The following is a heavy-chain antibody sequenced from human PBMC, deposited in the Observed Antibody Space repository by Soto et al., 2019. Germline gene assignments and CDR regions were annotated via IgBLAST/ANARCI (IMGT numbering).Heavy chain of an antibody. Sequence: QLQLQESGSGLVKPSQTLSLTCAVSGGSISSGGYSWSWIRQPPGKGLEWIGYIYHSGSTYYNPSLKSRVTKSIDRAKNQFSLKLGSVTAADTAGYYCARGQVVAAQHWGQGTLVTVSS. J-gene: IGHJ4*02. CDR1: GGSISSGGYS. CDR2: IYHSGST. D-gene: IGHD2-15*01. CDR3: ARGQVVAAQH. V-gene: IGHV4-30-2*01.